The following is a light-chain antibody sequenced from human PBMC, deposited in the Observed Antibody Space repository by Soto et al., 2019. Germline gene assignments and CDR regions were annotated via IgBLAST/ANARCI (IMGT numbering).Light chain of an antibody. CDR2: ASS. CDR3: QQSYSTPTIT. CDR1: QSISDY. J-gene: IGKJ5*01. V-gene: IGKV1-39*01. Sequence: DIQMTQSPCSLSASVGDRVTITCRANQSISDYLNWYQQKPGKAPKFLIYASSSLQSGVPSRFRGSGSGTLFTLTISSLQPEDFATYYCQQSYSTPTITFGHGTRLEIK.